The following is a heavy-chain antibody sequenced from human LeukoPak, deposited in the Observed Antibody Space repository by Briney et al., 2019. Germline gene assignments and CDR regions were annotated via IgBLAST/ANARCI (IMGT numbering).Heavy chain of an antibody. CDR2: ISYDGSNT. J-gene: IGHJ4*02. V-gene: IGHV3-30-3*01. Sequence: GGSLRLSCAASGFTFSNYSVHWVRQAPGKGLEWVAVISYDGSNTYYADSVKGRFIISRDNSKTMLYLQMNSLRVEDTAVYYCARDSRIQWLGVFDYWGQGTLVTVSS. CDR1: GFTFSNYS. D-gene: IGHD6-19*01. CDR3: ARDSRIQWLGVFDY.